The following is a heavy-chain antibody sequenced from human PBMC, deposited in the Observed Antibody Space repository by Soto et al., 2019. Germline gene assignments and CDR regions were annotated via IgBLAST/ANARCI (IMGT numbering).Heavy chain of an antibody. CDR3: AAGDSRGYYGG. CDR1: GFPFTSSS. J-gene: IGHJ4*02. D-gene: IGHD3-22*01. Sequence: SVKVYFKASGFPFTSSSLQLVRQARGQRLEWIGWITVGSGNTNYAQKFQERVSITRDMSTSTAYMELSNLGSEDTAVYYCAAGDSRGYYGGWGRGTKVTVSS. V-gene: IGHV1-58*01. CDR2: ITVGSGNT.